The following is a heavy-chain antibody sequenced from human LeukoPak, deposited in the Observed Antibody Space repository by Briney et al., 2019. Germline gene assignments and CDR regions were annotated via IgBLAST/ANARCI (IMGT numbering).Heavy chain of an antibody. D-gene: IGHD1-26*01. CDR1: GGSISSYY. J-gene: IGHJ4*02. CDR2: IYISGST. Sequence: SETLSLTCTVSGGSISSYYWSWIRQPAGKGLEGIGRIYISGSTNYIPSLQGRVTMSVDTSKNQFSLKLSSVTAADTAVYYCAREEALGSGSFDYWGQGTLVTVSS. V-gene: IGHV4-4*07. CDR3: AREEALGSGSFDY.